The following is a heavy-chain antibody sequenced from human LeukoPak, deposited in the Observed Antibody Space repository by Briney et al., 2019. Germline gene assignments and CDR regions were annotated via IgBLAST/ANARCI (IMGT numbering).Heavy chain of an antibody. D-gene: IGHD2-2*01. J-gene: IGHJ3*02. CDR2: ISYDGSNK. Sequence: GRSLRLSCAASGFTFSSYGMHWVRQAPGKGLEWVAVISYDGSNKYYADSVKGRFTISRDNSKNTLYLQMNSLRAEDTAVYYCARDMVVPAANDAFDIWGQGTMVTVSS. CDR3: ARDMVVPAANDAFDI. CDR1: GFTFSSYG. V-gene: IGHV3-30*19.